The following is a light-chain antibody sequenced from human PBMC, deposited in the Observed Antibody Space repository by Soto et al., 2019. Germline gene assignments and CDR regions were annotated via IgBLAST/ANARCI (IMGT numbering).Light chain of an antibody. J-gene: IGKJ3*01. Sequence: DIQMTQSPSSLSASVGDRVTITCQASHDITSFLNWYQHKPGRAPKLLIYDASILEAGVPTRFSGSGSATHFTFTISSRQPEDVATYYCQHCDYLPIFGPGTTVDFK. V-gene: IGKV1-33*01. CDR1: HDITSF. CDR3: QHCDYLPI. CDR2: DAS.